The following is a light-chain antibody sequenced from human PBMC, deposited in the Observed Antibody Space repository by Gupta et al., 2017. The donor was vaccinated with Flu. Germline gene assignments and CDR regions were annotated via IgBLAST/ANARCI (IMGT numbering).Light chain of an antibody. CDR2: DTS. J-gene: IGKJ5*01. CDR1: QDINYY. CDR3: QQFHDLPPT. Sequence: PSSLSASVGDSVTITCQASQDINYYLNWYQQKPGKAPRLLIYDTSNLETGVPSRFSGSGSGTDFSLTISSLQPEDIASYYCQQFHDLPPTFGPGTRLEI. V-gene: IGKV1-33*01.